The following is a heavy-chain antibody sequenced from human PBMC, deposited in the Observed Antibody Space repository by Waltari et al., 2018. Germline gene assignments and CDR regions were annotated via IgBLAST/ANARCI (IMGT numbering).Heavy chain of an antibody. Sequence: EVQLVESGGGLAQPGGSLGLSCAASGLSFSNYWMTWVRQASGKGPEWVANIKQDGSEKYYMDSVKGRFTISRDNAKNSLYLQMNNLRVEDTAVYYCTRGGRDSSWYWRDWGQGTLVTVSS. D-gene: IGHD6-13*01. J-gene: IGHJ4*02. CDR2: IKQDGSEK. CDR3: TRGGRDSSWYWRD. CDR1: GLSFSNYW. V-gene: IGHV3-7*01.